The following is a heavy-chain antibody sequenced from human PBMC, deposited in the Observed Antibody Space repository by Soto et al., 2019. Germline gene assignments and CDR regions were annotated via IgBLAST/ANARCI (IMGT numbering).Heavy chain of an antibody. J-gene: IGHJ6*02. CDR1: GFTFSGSA. CDR2: IRSKANSYAT. D-gene: IGHD3-3*01. CDR3: TRHRGTGGYDFWRGYYAHYDYYGMDV. Sequence: EVQLVESGGGLVQPGGSLKLSCAASGFTFSGSAMHWVRQASGKGLEWVGRIRSKANSYATAYAASVKGRFTISRDDSKNTAYLQMNSLQSEDTAVYYCTRHRGTGGYDFWRGYYAHYDYYGMDVCGQGTTVTFSS. V-gene: IGHV3-73*02.